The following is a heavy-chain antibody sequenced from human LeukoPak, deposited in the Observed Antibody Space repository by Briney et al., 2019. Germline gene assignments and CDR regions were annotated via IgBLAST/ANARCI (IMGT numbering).Heavy chain of an antibody. V-gene: IGHV4-34*01. J-gene: IGHJ4*02. CDR1: GGSFSGYY. CDR2: INYSGST. CDR3: ARGVRWVQCVDY. Sequence: SETLSLTCAVCGGSFSGYYWNWFRQPPGKGLEWMGEINYSGSTNYNPSLKSRVTILVDTSKNQFSLELSSVTAAETAVYYCARGVRWVQCVDYWGQGTLVTVSS. D-gene: IGHD5-24*01.